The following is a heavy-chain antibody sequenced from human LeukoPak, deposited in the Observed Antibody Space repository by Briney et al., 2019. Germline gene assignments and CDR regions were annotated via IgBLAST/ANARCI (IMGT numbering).Heavy chain of an antibody. CDR2: IYYSGST. J-gene: IGHJ3*02. CDR1: GGSISSFY. Sequence: SETLSLTCTVSGGSISSFYWSWIRQPPGKGLEWIGYIYYSGSTNYNPSLKSRVTISVDTSKNQISLKLSSVTAADTAVYYCARRGHDPDAFDIWGQGTMVTVSS. V-gene: IGHV4-59*01. CDR3: ARRGHDPDAFDI. D-gene: IGHD1-1*01.